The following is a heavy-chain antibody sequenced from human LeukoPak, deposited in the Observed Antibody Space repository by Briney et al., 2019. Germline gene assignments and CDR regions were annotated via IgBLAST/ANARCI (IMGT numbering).Heavy chain of an antibody. CDR1: GFTFSSYA. V-gene: IGHV3-30-3*01. CDR2: ISYDGSNK. J-gene: IGHJ6*03. Sequence: GGSLRLSCAASGFTFSSYAMHWVRQAPGKGLEWVAVISYDGSNKYYADSVKGRFTISRDNSKNTLYLQMNSLRAEDTAVYYCARVKVLLWFGSMDVWGKGTTVTVSS. D-gene: IGHD3-10*01. CDR3: ARVKVLLWFGSMDV.